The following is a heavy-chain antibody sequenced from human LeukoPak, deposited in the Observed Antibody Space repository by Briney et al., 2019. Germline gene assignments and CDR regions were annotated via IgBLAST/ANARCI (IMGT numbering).Heavy chain of an antibody. CDR1: GYIFTSYL. CDR2: TYPGDSDT. CDR3: ARLKWLGCFDY. J-gene: IGHJ4*02. Sequence: GEALKISCKGSGYIFTSYLICWGRQIPGKGLVWMGSTYPGDSDTRYSPSFQGPVTTSADTSISTAYLQWSSLKASATAMYYCARLKWLGCFDYWGQGTLVTVSS. V-gene: IGHV5-51*01. D-gene: IGHD6-19*01.